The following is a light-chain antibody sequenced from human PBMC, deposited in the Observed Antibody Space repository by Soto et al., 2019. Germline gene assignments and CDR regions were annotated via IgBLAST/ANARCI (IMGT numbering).Light chain of an antibody. CDR2: GNS. J-gene: IGLJ1*01. CDR3: QSYDSSLSVNYV. CDR1: SSNIGAGYD. Sequence: QAVVTQPPSVSGAPGQRVTISCTGSSSNIGAGYDVHWYQQLPGTAPKLLIYGNSNRPSGVPDRFSGSKSGTSASLAITGLQVEDEADYYCQSYDSSLSVNYVFGTGTKVTVL. V-gene: IGLV1-40*01.